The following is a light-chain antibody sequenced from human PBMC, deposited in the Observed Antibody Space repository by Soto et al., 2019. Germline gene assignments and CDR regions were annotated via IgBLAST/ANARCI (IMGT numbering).Light chain of an antibody. V-gene: IGLV2-14*01. CDR2: DVN. J-gene: IGLJ2*01. Sequence: QSVLTQPASVSGSPGQSITISCTGTSSDVGGYNYVSWYHQEPGKAPKLVIYDVNNRPSGVSNRFSGSKSGNTASLTISGLQAEDEADYYCSSYTSSNTLVFGGGTMLTVL. CDR3: SSYTSSNTLV. CDR1: SSDVGGYNY.